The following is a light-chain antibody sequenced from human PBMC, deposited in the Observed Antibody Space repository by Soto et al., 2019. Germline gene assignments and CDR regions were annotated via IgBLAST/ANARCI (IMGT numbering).Light chain of an antibody. CDR2: GAS. CDR3: QQGNSFPFT. V-gene: IGKV1-12*01. Sequence: DIQMTQSPSVVSTSVGDTVTVTCRASQGITTFLAWFRQRPGRVPERLIYGASSLQSGVSSRFSGSGSGTDFTLTISSLQPEDFATYYCQQGNSFPFTFGPGTKVDIK. CDR1: QGITTF. J-gene: IGKJ3*01.